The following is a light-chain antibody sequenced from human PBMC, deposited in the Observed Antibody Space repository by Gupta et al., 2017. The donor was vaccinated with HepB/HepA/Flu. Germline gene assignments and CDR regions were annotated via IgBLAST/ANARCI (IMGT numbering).Light chain of an antibody. CDR1: SSDVGGYNY. CDR3: SSDTSSSTRV. V-gene: IGLV2-14*01. Sequence: SALPQSVSVSGSPGQSITIPCTGTSSDVGGYNYLSWYQQHPGKAPKLMIYDVSNRPSGVSTRFSGAKSGNTAALTISGRKAEDEADYYCSSDTSSSTRVFGGGTKLTVL. CDR2: DVS. J-gene: IGLJ3*02.